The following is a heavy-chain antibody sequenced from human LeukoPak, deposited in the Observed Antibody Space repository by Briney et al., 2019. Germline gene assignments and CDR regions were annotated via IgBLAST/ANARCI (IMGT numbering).Heavy chain of an antibody. CDR2: IYYSGST. J-gene: IGHJ4*02. CDR1: GGSVSSGSYY. V-gene: IGHV4-61*01. D-gene: IGHD3-22*01. Sequence: PSETLSLTCTVSGGSVSSGSYYWSWIRQPPGKGLEWIGYIYYSGSTNYNPSLKSRVTISVDRSKNQFSLKLSSVTAADTAVYYCARNYDSSGYLFDYWGQGTLVTVSS. CDR3: ARNYDSSGYLFDY.